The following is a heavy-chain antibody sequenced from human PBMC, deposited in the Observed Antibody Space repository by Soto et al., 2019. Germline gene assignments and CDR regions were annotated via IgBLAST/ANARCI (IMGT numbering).Heavy chain of an antibody. J-gene: IGHJ4*01. CDR2: IDSTGMNT. CDR1: GFEFNSYA. Sequence: GGSLRLSCSASGFEFNSYAMHWVRQAPGKGLETVSLIDSTGMNTYYADSVKGRFTISRDNSENRVYLQMRSLRPDDTALYYCVKGRGYDYSSYFDSWGQGTLVTVSS. D-gene: IGHD5-12*01. V-gene: IGHV3-64D*06. CDR3: VKGRGYDYSSYFDS.